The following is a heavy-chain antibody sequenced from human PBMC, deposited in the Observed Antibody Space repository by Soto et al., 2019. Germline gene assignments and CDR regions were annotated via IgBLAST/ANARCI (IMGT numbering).Heavy chain of an antibody. Sequence: GGSLRVSCTASGFMFGSYRMTWVRHVPGKGLQWVANIKRDGSEKYYVDSVKGRFTISRDNAKKLLFLQMNGLRAEDTALYYCARATYSNAWYRFDLWGQGTLVTVSS. CDR3: ARATYSNAWYRFDL. J-gene: IGHJ4*02. V-gene: IGHV3-7*03. D-gene: IGHD4-4*01. CDR2: IKRDGSEK. CDR1: GFMFGSYR.